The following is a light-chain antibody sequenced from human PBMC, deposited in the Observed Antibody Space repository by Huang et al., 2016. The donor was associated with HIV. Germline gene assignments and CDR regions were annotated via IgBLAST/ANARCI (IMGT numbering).Light chain of an antibody. CDR2: DDS. CDR3: QQYNSYPWT. Sequence: DIQMTQSPSTLSAYVGDRVTVTCLASQSIKTWLAWYQQKPGKAPKLLIYDDSTLGIGVPSRFSGSGSGTEFTLTISSLRPDDFATYYCQQYNSYPWTFGQGTRVEIK. J-gene: IGKJ1*01. V-gene: IGKV1-5*01. CDR1: QSIKTW.